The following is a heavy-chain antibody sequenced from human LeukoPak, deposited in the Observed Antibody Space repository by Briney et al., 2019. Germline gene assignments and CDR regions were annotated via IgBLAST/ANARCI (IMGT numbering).Heavy chain of an antibody. Sequence: PSETLSLTCTVSGGSISSYYWSWIRQPAGKGLEWIGRIYTSGSTNYNPSLKSRVTMSVDTSKNQFSLKLSSVTAADTAVYYCAKDYDFWSGYTPFDIWGQGTMVTVSS. CDR1: GGSISSYY. CDR2: IYTSGST. CDR3: AKDYDFWSGYTPFDI. D-gene: IGHD3-3*01. V-gene: IGHV4-4*07. J-gene: IGHJ3*02.